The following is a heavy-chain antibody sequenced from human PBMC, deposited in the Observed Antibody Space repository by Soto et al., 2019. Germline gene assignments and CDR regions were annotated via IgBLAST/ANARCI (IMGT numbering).Heavy chain of an antibody. CDR1: GVSFNNNG. CDR3: ARVLYYGSGSYSPYGMDV. CDR2: VSPPFRTS. Sequence: QVQLVKSGAEVKKPGSSVKVSCKTSGVSFNNNGIGWVRQAPGHGLEWMGGVSPPFRTSNYARKFQGRISIIADASTDTVNMELSSLTSEDTAQYYCARVLYYGSGSYSPYGMDVWGQGTTVTVSS. J-gene: IGHJ6*02. V-gene: IGHV1-69*01. D-gene: IGHD3-10*01.